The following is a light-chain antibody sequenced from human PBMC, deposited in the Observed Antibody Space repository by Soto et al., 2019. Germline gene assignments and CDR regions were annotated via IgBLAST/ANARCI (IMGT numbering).Light chain of an antibody. Sequence: EIVMTQSQATLSVSPGERATLSCRASQSVSGNLAWYQQKPGQAPRLLIYGASTRATGIPARFSGSGSGTEFTLTISSLQSEDFAVYYCQQYNNWPPWTFGQGTKVEIK. J-gene: IGKJ1*01. CDR3: QQYNNWPPWT. V-gene: IGKV3-15*01. CDR2: GAS. CDR1: QSVSGN.